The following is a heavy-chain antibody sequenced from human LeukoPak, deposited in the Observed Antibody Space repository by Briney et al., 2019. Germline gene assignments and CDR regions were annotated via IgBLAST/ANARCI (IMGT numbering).Heavy chain of an antibody. CDR1: GFTFSSYW. J-gene: IGHJ4*02. D-gene: IGHD1-26*01. CDR2: IKQDGSEK. CDR3: AKVSDSGSYYFDY. Sequence: GGSLRLSCTVSGFTFSSYWMSWVRQAPGKGLEWVANIKQDGSEKYYVDSVKGRFTISRDNAKNSLYLQMNSLRAEDTAIYYCAKVSDSGSYYFDYWGQGTLVTVSS. V-gene: IGHV3-7*03.